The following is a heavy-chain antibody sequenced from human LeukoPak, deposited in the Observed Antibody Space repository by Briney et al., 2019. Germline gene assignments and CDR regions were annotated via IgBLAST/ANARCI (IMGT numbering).Heavy chain of an antibody. CDR1: GYIFTSYY. CDR3: ATDPLGYCSSTSCYASDY. CDR2: INPTGGST. J-gene: IGHJ4*02. D-gene: IGHD2-2*01. Sequence: GASVKVSCKASGYIFTSYYMHWVRQAPGEGLEWMGIINPTGGSTSYAQKFQGRVTMTRDTSTSTVYMELSSLRSEDTAVYYCATDPLGYCSSTSCYASDYWGQGTLVTVSS. V-gene: IGHV1-46*01.